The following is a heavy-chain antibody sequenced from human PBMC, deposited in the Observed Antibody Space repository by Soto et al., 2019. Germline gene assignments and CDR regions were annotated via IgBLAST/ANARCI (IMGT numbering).Heavy chain of an antibody. V-gene: IGHV1-18*01. CDR2: ISAYNGNT. D-gene: IGHD3-9*01. Sequence: GASVKVSCKASGYTFTSYDINWVRQATGQGLEWMGWISAYNGNTNYAQKLQGRVTMTTDTSTSTAYMELRSLRSDDTAVYYCARVHSLLRYFDWSPFDYWGQGTLVTVSS. J-gene: IGHJ4*02. CDR1: GYTFTSYD. CDR3: ARVHSLLRYFDWSPFDY.